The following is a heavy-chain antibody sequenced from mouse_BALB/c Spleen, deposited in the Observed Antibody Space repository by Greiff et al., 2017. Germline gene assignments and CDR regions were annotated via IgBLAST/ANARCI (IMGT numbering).Heavy chain of an antibody. V-gene: IGHV1-80*01. Sequence: QVQLQQSGAELVRPGSSVKISCKASGYAFSSYWMNWVKQRPGQGLEWIGQIYPGDGDTNYNGKFKGKATLTADKSSSTAYMQLSSLTSEDSAVYFCARFRHYGNLYYAMDYWGQGTSVTVSS. CDR1: GYAFSSYW. D-gene: IGHD2-1*01. CDR2: IYPGDGDT. CDR3: ARFRHYGNLYYAMDY. J-gene: IGHJ4*01.